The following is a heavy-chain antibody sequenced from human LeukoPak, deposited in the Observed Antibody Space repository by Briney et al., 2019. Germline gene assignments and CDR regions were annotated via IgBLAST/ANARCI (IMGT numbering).Heavy chain of an antibody. D-gene: IGHD4-17*01. J-gene: IGHJ4*02. CDR3: ARDRIDYGDYRGYFDY. V-gene: IGHV3-23*01. Sequence: GGSLRLSCAASGFTFSSYAMSWVRQAPGKGLEWVSAISGSGGSTYYADSVKGRFTISRDNSKNTLYLQMNSLRAEDTAVYYCARDRIDYGDYRGYFDYWGQGTLVTVSS. CDR2: ISGSGGST. CDR1: GFTFSSYA.